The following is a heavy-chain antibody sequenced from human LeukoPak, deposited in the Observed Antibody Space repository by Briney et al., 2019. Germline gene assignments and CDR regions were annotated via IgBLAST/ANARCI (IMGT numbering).Heavy chain of an antibody. Sequence: SETLSLTCAVYGGSFSGYYWSWIRQPPGKGLEWIGEINHGGSTDYNPSLKRRVTISVDASKNQFSLKLSSVTAADTAVYSCARGGRTRVVTVAGTRRPFDYWGQGTLVTVSS. CDR3: ARGGRTRVVTVAGTRRPFDY. D-gene: IGHD6-19*01. CDR2: INHGGST. V-gene: IGHV4-34*01. J-gene: IGHJ4*02. CDR1: GGSFSGYY.